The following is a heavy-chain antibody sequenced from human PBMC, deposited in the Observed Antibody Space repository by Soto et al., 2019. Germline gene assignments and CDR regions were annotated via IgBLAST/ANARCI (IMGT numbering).Heavy chain of an antibody. CDR3: ARDRAVTTKNYYGMDV. D-gene: IGHD4-17*01. CDR2: IYYSGST. Sequence: QVQLQEAGPGLVKPSQTLSLTCTVSGGSISSGGYYWSWIRQHPGKGLEWIGYIYYSGSTYYTPSLKSRVTISVDTSKNQFSLKLSSVTAADTAVYYCARDRAVTTKNYYGMDVWGQGTTVTVSS. J-gene: IGHJ6*02. V-gene: IGHV4-31*03. CDR1: GGSISSGGYY.